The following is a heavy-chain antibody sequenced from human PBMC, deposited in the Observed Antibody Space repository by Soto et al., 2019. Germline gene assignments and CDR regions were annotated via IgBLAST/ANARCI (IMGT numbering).Heavy chain of an antibody. V-gene: IGHV4-31*03. J-gene: IGHJ5*02. CDR3: ARDRRDWFDP. Sequence: QVQLQESGPGLVKPSQTLSLTCTVSGGSISSGGYYWSWIRQHPGKGLEYIGYIHNSGTTYYNPSRQSRVTISMDTSKNHFSLKLSSVTAADTAVYYCARDRRDWFDPWGQGTLVTVSS. CDR1: GGSISSGGYY. CDR2: IHNSGTT.